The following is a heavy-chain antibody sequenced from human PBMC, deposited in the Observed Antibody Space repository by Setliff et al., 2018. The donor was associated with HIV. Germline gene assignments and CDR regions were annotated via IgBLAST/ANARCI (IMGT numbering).Heavy chain of an antibody. CDR2: IYTRGNT. CDR3: TRDLWGDDYYYNNMDV. V-gene: IGHV4-4*07. J-gene: IGHJ6*03. CDR1: GASITSHN. Sequence: SETLSLTCSVSGASITSHNWSWIRQAAGKGLEWIGRIYTRGNTNYNPSLRSRVTMSVDTSKDQFSLKVTSVTAADTAVYYCTRDLWGDDYYYNNMDVWGKGTTVTVSS. D-gene: IGHD2-21*02.